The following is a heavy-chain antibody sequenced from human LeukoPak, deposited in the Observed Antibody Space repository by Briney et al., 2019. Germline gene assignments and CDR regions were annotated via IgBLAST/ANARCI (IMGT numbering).Heavy chain of an antibody. CDR3: ARVAYYDILTGYSNWFDP. V-gene: IGHV1-2*02. J-gene: IGHJ5*02. Sequence: ASVKVSFKASGYTFTDYYMHWVRQAPGQGVGWMGWINPNSGGTNYAQKFQGRVTMTRDTSISTAYMELSRLRSDDTAVYYCARVAYYDILTGYSNWFDPWGQGTLVTVSS. CDR2: INPNSGGT. D-gene: IGHD3-9*01. CDR1: GYTFTDYY.